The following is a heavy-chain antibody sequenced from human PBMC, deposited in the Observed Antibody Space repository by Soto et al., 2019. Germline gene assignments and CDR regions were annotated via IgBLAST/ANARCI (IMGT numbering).Heavy chain of an antibody. CDR2: ISGSGDST. CDR1: GFTFSSYA. D-gene: IGHD2-8*01. V-gene: IGHV3-23*01. CDR3: AKDRCTNGVCYTPGGYYYYYYGMDV. Sequence: GGSLRLSCAASGFTFSSYAMSWVRQAPGKGLEWVSAISGSGDSTYYADSVKGRFTISRDNSKNTLYLQMNSLRAEDTAVYYCAKDRCTNGVCYTPGGYYYYYYGMDVWGQGTTVTVSS. J-gene: IGHJ6*02.